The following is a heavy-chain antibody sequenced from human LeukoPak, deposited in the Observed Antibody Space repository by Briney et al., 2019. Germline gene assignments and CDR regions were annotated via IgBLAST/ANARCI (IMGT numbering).Heavy chain of an antibody. Sequence: GGSLRLSCAASGFTFSSYAMSWVRQAPGKGLEWVSAISGSGGSTYYADSVEGRFTISRDNSKNTLYLQMNSLRAEDTAVYYCASEGGVGHYYYYYYMDVWGKGTTVTVSS. J-gene: IGHJ6*03. CDR3: ASEGGVGHYYYYYYMDV. V-gene: IGHV3-23*01. CDR2: ISGSGGST. CDR1: GFTFSSYA. D-gene: IGHD2-8*02.